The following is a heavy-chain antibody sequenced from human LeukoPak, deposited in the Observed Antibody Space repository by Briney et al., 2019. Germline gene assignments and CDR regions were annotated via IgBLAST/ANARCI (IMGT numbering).Heavy chain of an antibody. CDR1: GGSISTSNYY. CDR2: IFYSGST. CDR3: ARDRAMTTVTGTHDY. V-gene: IGHV4-39*07. D-gene: IGHD4-17*01. J-gene: IGHJ4*02. Sequence: SETLSLTCTVSGGSISTSNYYWGWIRQPPGKGLEWIGNIFYSGSTYYSPSLRSRVTISLDTSRNQFSLKLSSVTAADTAVYYCARDRAMTTVTGTHDYWGQGTLVTVSS.